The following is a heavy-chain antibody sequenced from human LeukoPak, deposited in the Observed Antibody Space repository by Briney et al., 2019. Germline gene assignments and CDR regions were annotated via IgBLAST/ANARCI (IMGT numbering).Heavy chain of an antibody. J-gene: IGHJ4*02. V-gene: IGHV4-38-2*02. D-gene: IGHD3-10*01. CDR3: ARKPTMVRRVIISHFDY. CDR2: IYHSGST. CDR1: GYSISSGYY. Sequence: PSETLSLTCTVAGYSISSGYYWGWIRQPPGKGLEWIGSIYHSGSTYYNPSLKSRVTISVDTSKNQFSLKLSSVTAADTAVYYCARKPTMVRRVIISHFDYWGQGTLDTVSS.